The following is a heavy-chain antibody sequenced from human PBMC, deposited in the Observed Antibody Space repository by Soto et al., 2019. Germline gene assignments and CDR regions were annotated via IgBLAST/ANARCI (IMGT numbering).Heavy chain of an antibody. V-gene: IGHV3-30-3*01. CDR3: ARGLRQWLVRGVLGD. D-gene: IGHD6-19*01. Sequence: QVQLVESGGGMVQPGRSLRLSCAASGFTFSSYAMHWVRQAPGKGLEWVAVISYDGSNKYYADSVKGRFTISRDNSKNTLYLQMNSLRAEDTAVYYCARGLRQWLVRGVLGDWGQGTLVTVSS. CDR1: GFTFSSYA. J-gene: IGHJ4*02. CDR2: ISYDGSNK.